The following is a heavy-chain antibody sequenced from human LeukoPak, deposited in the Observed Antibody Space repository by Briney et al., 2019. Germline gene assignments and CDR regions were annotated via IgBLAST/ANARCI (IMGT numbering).Heavy chain of an antibody. V-gene: IGHV3-7*01. CDR3: ATDRRGSNDY. CDR2: IKEDGGEM. Sequence: GGSLRLSCTVSGIRFNDYWMSWVRQAPGKGLEWVANIKEDGGEMYYVDSVKGRFIISRDNAKNSVYLQMNILRAEDTAVYYCATDRRGSNDYWGQGTLVTVSS. D-gene: IGHD3-10*01. J-gene: IGHJ4*02. CDR1: GIRFNDYW.